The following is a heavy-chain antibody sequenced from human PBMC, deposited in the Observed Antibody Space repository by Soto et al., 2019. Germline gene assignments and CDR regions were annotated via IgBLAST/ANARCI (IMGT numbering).Heavy chain of an antibody. Sequence: SETLSLTCAVSGGSISSSNWGSWFRKPPGKGREWIGQIYASASTNSHPPLKSRVTISVDRSKHQFSLKLSPVTPADTAVYYCARDPSSNRRSYGAFDIWGQGXMVTV. CDR1: GGSISSSNW. D-gene: IGHD1-26*01. CDR2: IYASAST. J-gene: IGHJ3*02. CDR3: ARDPSSNRRSYGAFDI. V-gene: IGHV4-4*02.